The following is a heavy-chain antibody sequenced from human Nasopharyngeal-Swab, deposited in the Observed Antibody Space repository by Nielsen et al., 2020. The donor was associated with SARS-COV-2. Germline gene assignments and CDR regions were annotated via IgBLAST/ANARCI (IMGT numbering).Heavy chain of an antibody. CDR3: ARHRFGIAVADSDY. J-gene: IGHJ4*02. Sequence: WIRQPLGKGLEWVSSISSSSYIYYADSVKGRFTISRDNAKNSLYLQMSSLRAEDTAVYYCARHRFGIAVADSDYWGQGTLVTVSS. V-gene: IGHV3-69-1*01. CDR2: ISSSSYI. D-gene: IGHD6-19*01.